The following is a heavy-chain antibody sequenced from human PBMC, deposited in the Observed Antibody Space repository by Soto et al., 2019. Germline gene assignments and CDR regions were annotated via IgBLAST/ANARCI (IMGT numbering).Heavy chain of an antibody. CDR2: IIPFFGTA. CDR1: GGTFSTFG. J-gene: IGHJ4*02. D-gene: IGHD3-16*01. V-gene: IGHV1-69*13. Sequence: SVKVSCKTSGGTFSTFGISWVRQAPGQGLEWMGGIIPFFGTAEYSQKFEDRITITADESTNTVYMDLRSLTSEDTAIYYCARTAPMDAGDKYYYDFWGQGALVTVSA. CDR3: ARTAPMDAGDKYYYDF.